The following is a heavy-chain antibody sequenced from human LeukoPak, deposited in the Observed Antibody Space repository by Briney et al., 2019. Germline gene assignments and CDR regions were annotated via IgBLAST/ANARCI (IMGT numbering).Heavy chain of an antibody. V-gene: IGHV3-30-3*01. Sequence: GGSLRLSCAASGFTFSNYAMHWVRQAPGKGLEWVAVISYDGSNTYYADSVKGRFTISRDNSKNTLYLQMNSLRAEDTAVYYCAKDPDPVEMATTYYYYGMDVWGQGTTVTVSS. CDR1: GFTFSNYA. CDR2: ISYDGSNT. CDR3: AKDPDPVEMATTYYYYGMDV. D-gene: IGHD5-24*01. J-gene: IGHJ6*02.